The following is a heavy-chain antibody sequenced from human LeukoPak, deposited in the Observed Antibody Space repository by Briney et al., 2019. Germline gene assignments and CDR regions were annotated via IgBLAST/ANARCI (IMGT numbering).Heavy chain of an antibody. Sequence: GGSLRLSCGASGFTFSDYWIHWVRQAPGKGLVWVSRINNDGTNTIYADSVKGRFSISRDNAKNTLSLQMSSVRAEDTAVYYCARGGFLHSFDIWGQGTMVTVSS. V-gene: IGHV3-74*01. CDR1: GFTFSDYW. CDR3: ARGGFLHSFDI. D-gene: IGHD3-22*01. CDR2: INNDGTNT. J-gene: IGHJ3*02.